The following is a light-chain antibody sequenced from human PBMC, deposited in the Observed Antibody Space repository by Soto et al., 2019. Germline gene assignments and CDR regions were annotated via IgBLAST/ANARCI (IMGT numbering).Light chain of an antibody. V-gene: IGKV1-6*01. Sequence: IQMTQSPSSLSASVGDRVTITCRASQSISSYLNWYQQKPGKAPKLLIYAASSLQSGVPSRFSGSGSGTDFTLTISSLQPEDFATYYCLQDYNYPFTFGQGTRLEIK. J-gene: IGKJ5*01. CDR3: LQDYNYPFT. CDR2: AAS. CDR1: QSISSY.